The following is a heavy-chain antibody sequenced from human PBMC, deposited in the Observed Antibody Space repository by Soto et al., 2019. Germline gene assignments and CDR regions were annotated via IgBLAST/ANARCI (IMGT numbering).Heavy chain of an antibody. CDR2: IYPGDSDT. D-gene: IGHD5-18*01. CDR1: GYSFTSYW. Sequence: GESLKISCKGSGYSFTSYWIGWVRQMPGKGLEWMGIIYPGDSDTRYGPSFQGQVTISADKSISTAYLQWSSLKASDTAMYYCARGGYSYGSKFATYYYYGMDVWGQGTTVTVSS. J-gene: IGHJ6*02. CDR3: ARGGYSYGSKFATYYYYGMDV. V-gene: IGHV5-51*01.